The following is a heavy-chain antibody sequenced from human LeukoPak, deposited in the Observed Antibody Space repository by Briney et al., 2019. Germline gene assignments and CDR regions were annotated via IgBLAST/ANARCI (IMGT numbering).Heavy chain of an antibody. D-gene: IGHD2-2*01. Sequence: GGSLRPSCSASGFIFSSYAMHWVRQAPGKGLEYVSGISSNGGSTYYADSVKGRFTISRDNSKNTLYLQMSSLRGEDTAVYYCVKGYCSSTSCHAFDYWGQGTLVTVSS. CDR2: ISSNGGST. V-gene: IGHV3-64D*09. J-gene: IGHJ4*02. CDR1: GFIFSSYA. CDR3: VKGYCSSTSCHAFDY.